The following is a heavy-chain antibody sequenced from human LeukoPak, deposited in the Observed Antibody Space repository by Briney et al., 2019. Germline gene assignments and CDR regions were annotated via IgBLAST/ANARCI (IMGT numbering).Heavy chain of an antibody. J-gene: IGHJ4*02. CDR3: AREGAVAGDMGY. Sequence: GKSLRLSCAASGFSFSTYSMHWVRQAPGKGLEGVAVILYDGSNEYYADSEKGRFTISRDSFRNILYLQINSLRTEDTAVYYCAREGAVAGDMGYWGQGTLVTVSS. CDR2: ILYDGSNE. CDR1: GFSFSTYS. D-gene: IGHD6-19*01. V-gene: IGHV3-30*04.